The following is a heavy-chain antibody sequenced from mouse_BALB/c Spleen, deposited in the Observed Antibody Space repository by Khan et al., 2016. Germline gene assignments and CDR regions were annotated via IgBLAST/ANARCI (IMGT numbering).Heavy chain of an antibody. CDR3: ARGDGSYRTYWYFDD. V-gene: IGHV1S136*01. CDR2: INPYSDGT. D-gene: IGHD1-1*02. J-gene: IGHJ1*01. Sequence: VQLQQPGPELVKPGASVKMSCKASGYTFTSYVMHWVKQKPGQGLEWIGYINPYSDGTKYNEKFKGKATLTSDKSSSTAYMELSSLTSEDSAVYYCARGDGSYRTYWYFDDWGAGTTVTVSS. CDR1: GYTFTSYV.